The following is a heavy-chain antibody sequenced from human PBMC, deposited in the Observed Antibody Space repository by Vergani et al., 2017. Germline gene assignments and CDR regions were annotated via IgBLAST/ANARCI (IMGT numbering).Heavy chain of an antibody. J-gene: IGHJ4*02. D-gene: IGHD3-3*01. CDR2: INPSGGST. CDR3: ARDYSLSYYDFWSGYSY. CDR1: GYTFTSYY. Sequence: QVQLVQSGAEVKKPGASVKVSCKASGYTFTSYYMHWVRQAPGRGLEWMGIINPSGGSTSYAQKFQGRVTMTRDTSTSTVYMELSSLRSEDTAVYYCARDYSLSYYDFWSGYSYWGQGTLVTVSS. V-gene: IGHV1-46*01.